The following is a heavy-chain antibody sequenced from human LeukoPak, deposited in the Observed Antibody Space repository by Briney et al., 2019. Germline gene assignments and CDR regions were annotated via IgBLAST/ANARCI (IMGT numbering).Heavy chain of an antibody. CDR2: ISSSSSYI. J-gene: IGHJ5*02. V-gene: IGHV3-21*01. Sequence: GGSLRLSCAASGFTFSSYSMNWVRQAPGKGLEWVSSISSSSSYIYYADSAKGRFTISRDNAKNTLYLQMNSLRAEDTAVYYCAKDKGYYYGSGSSYNWFDPWGQGTLVTVSS. CDR1: GFTFSSYS. D-gene: IGHD3-10*01. CDR3: AKDKGYYYGSGSSYNWFDP.